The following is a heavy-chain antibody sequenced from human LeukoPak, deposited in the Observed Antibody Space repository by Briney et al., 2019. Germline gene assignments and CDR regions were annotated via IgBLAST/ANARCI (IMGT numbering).Heavy chain of an antibody. CDR3: ARGRLDYDILTGYYDAGCFDY. Sequence: PSETLSLTCTVSGGSISSSAYCWGWIRQPPGKGLEWIGSIDYSGSTNYNPSLKSRVTISADMSKNQFSLKLSSVTAADTAVYYCARGRLDYDILTGYYDAGCFDYWGQGTLVTVS. J-gene: IGHJ4*02. D-gene: IGHD3-9*01. V-gene: IGHV4-39*01. CDR2: IDYSGST. CDR1: GGSISSSAYC.